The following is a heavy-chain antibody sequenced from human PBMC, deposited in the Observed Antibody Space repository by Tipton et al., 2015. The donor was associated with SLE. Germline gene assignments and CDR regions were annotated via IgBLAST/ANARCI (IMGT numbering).Heavy chain of an antibody. V-gene: IGHV4-30-2*06. CDR1: GDSISTGYYS. CDR2: FNHTGST. CDR3: ARGVAGYYFYYYMDV. J-gene: IGHJ6*03. Sequence: TLSLTCNVSGDSISTGYYSWTWIRQSPGRGLEWIGEFNHTGSTNYNPSLKSRATISVHTSKNQLSLKLTSVTAADTAVYYCARGVAGYYFYYYMDVWGKGTTVTISS. D-gene: IGHD3-10*01.